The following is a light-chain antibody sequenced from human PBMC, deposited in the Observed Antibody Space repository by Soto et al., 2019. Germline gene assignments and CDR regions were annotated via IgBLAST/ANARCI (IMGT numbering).Light chain of an antibody. J-gene: IGLJ2*01. Sequence: QSVLTQPPSVSGAPGQRVTISCTGSSSHIGADYDVHWYQQLPGTAPRLLIYGNSNRPSGVPDRFSGTKSGTSASLAITGLQAEDEADYYCQSSDSSLGGSIFGGGTKLTVL. CDR3: QSSDSSLGGSI. V-gene: IGLV1-40*01. CDR2: GNS. CDR1: SSHIGADYD.